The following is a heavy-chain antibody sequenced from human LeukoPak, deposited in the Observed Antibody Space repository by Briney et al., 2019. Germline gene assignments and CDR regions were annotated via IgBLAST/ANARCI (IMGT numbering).Heavy chain of an antibody. CDR1: GGSISSYY. J-gene: IGHJ4*02. CDR2: IYNSGTT. V-gene: IGHV4-59*01. CDR3: ARDVFWRGSDY. D-gene: IGHD3-3*01. Sequence: SETLSLTRTVSGGSISSYYWSWIRQPPGKGLEWIGYIYNSGTTNYNPSLKSRVTISVDTSKNQFSLKLTAVTAADTAVYYCARDVFWRGSDYWGQGTLVTVSS.